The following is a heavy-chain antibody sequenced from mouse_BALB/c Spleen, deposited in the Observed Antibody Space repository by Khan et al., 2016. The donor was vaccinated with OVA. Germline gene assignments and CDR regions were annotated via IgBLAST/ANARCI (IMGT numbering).Heavy chain of an antibody. CDR2: IDPYDSET. Sequence: QVQLQQPGTGLVRPGTSVKLSCKASGYTFTSYWMNWIKQRPEQGLEWIGRIDPYDSETHYNQKFKDKATLTVDKSSNTAYMQLTSLTSEDSAVYYCARNPFAYWGQGTLVTVSA. CDR3: ARNPFAY. V-gene: IGHV1-52*01. CDR1: GYTFTSYW. J-gene: IGHJ3*01.